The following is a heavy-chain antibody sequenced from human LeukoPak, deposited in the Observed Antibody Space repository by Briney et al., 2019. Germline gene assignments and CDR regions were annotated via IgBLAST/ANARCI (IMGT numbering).Heavy chain of an antibody. CDR3: AREEHSGYDSFDY. CDR1: GGSISSGGYY. J-gene: IGHJ4*02. D-gene: IGHD5-12*01. CDR2: IYYSGST. V-gene: IGHV4-31*03. Sequence: SQTLSLTCTVSGGSISSGGYYWSWIRQHPGKGLEWIGYIYYSGSTYYNPSLKSRVTISVDTSKNQFSLKLSSVTAADTAVYYCAREEHSGYDSFDYWGQATLVTVSS.